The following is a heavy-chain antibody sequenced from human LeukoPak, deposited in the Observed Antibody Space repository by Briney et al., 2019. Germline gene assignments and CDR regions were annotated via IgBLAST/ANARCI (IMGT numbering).Heavy chain of an antibody. J-gene: IGHJ5*02. D-gene: IGHD6-19*01. V-gene: IGHV1-24*01. CDR1: GYTLTELS. CDR2: FDPEDGET. Sequence: ASVKVSCKVSGYTLTELSMHWVRQAPGKGLEWMGGFDPEDGETIYAQKLQGRVTMTTDTSTSTAYMELRSLRSDDTAVYYCARRHIAVAGTDWFDPWGQGTLVTVSS. CDR3: ARRHIAVAGTDWFDP.